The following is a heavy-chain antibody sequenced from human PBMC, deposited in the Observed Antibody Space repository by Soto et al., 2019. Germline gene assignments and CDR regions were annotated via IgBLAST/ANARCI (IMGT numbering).Heavy chain of an antibody. CDR2: IFWNDEK. V-gene: IGHV2-26*01. Sequence: QVTLKESGPVLVKPTETLTLTCTVSGFSLSNAQMGVSWIRQPPGKALEWLAHIFWNDEKSYRTSLKSRLIISQDTSKRQVVLTMTNMDPVDKATYYCARGVEMITFGGVIIADWGQGTLVTVSS. J-gene: IGHJ4*02. D-gene: IGHD3-16*01. CDR1: GFSLSNAQMG. CDR3: ARGVEMITFGGVIIAD.